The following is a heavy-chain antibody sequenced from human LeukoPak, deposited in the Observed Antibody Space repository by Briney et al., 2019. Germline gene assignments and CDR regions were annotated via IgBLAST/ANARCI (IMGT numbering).Heavy chain of an antibody. CDR3: AKAKGFYGVPFDY. Sequence: GGSLRLSCAASGFTFSSYSMNWVRQAPGKGLKWVSSISSSSSYIYYADSVKGRFTISRDNSKNTLYLQMNSLRAEDTAVYYCAKAKGFYGVPFDYWGQGTLVTVSS. CDR2: ISSSSSYI. J-gene: IGHJ4*02. V-gene: IGHV3-21*01. CDR1: GFTFSSYS. D-gene: IGHD4-17*01.